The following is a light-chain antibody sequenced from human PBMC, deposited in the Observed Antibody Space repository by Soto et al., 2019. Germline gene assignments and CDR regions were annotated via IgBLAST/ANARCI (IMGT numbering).Light chain of an antibody. J-gene: IGKJ4*01. CDR2: GAS. Sequence: EIVMTQSPATLSVSPGERATLSCRASQSVSNNLAWYQQKTGQAPRLLIYGASTRATGIPARFSGSGSVTEFTLTINSLQSEDFAVYYCQQYDAWPLTFGGGTKVDIK. CDR1: QSVSNN. CDR3: QQYDAWPLT. V-gene: IGKV3-15*01.